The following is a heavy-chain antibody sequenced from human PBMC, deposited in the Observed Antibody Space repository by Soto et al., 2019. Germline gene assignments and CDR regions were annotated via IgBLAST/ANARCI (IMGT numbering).Heavy chain of an antibody. CDR3: AKDGKRSGWRSDYGMDV. V-gene: IGHV4-4*07. J-gene: IGHJ6*04. D-gene: IGHD6-19*01. CDR1: GGSISSYY. CDR2: IYTSGST. Sequence: PSETLSLTCTVSGGSISSYYWSWIRQPALKGLERIVRIYTSGSTNYNPSLKSRVTMSVDTSKNQFSLKLSSVTAADTAVYYCAKDGKRSGWRSDYGMDVWGKGTTVTVSS.